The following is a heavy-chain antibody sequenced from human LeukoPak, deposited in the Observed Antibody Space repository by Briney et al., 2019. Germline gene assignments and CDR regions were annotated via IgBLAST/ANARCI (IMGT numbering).Heavy chain of an antibody. CDR2: IYYSGST. CDR3: ARHLKERNSPVLVAAINWFDP. D-gene: IGHD2-15*01. V-gene: IGHV4-39*01. Sequence: SETLSLTCTVSGGSISSSSYYWGWIRQPPGKGLEWIGSIYYSGSTYYNPSLKSRVTISVDTSENQFSLKLSSVTAADTAVYYCARHLKERNSPVLVAAINWFDPWGQGTLVTVSS. J-gene: IGHJ5*02. CDR1: GGSISSSSYY.